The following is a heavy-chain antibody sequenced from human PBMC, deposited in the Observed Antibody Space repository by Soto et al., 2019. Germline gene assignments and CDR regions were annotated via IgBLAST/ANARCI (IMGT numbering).Heavy chain of an antibody. CDR3: ASLGVGATTMGYYFDY. CDR2: IIPIFGTA. V-gene: IGHV1-69*01. Sequence: QVQLVQSGAEVKKPGSSVKVSCKASGGTFSSYAISWVRQAPGQGLEWMGGIIPIFGTANYAQKFQGRVTITADESTRTAYMELSSLSSEDTAVYYCASLGVGATTMGYYFDYWGQGTLVTVSS. D-gene: IGHD1-26*01. J-gene: IGHJ4*02. CDR1: GGTFSSYA.